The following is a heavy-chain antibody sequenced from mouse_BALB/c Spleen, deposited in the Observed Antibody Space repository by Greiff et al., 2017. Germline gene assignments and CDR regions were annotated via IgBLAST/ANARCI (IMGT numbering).Heavy chain of an antibody. CDR3: ARDSHYDYDGTFYY. CDR2: ISYDGSN. Sequence: EVQLQESGPGLVKPSQSLSLTCSVTGYSITSGYYWNWIRQFPGNKLEWMGYISYDGSNNYNPSLKNRISITRDTSKNQFFLKLNSVTTEDTATYYCARDSHYDYDGTFYYWGQGTTLTVSS. CDR1: GYSITSGYY. D-gene: IGHD2-4*01. J-gene: IGHJ2*01. V-gene: IGHV3-6*02.